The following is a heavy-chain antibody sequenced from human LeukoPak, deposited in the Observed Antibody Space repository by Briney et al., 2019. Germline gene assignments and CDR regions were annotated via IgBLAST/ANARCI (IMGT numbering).Heavy chain of an antibody. CDR1: GGSISSYY. D-gene: IGHD3-3*01. J-gene: IGHJ4*02. CDR3: AVRGSLWSGYLRGKYYFDY. V-gene: IGHV4-34*01. Sequence: PSETLSLTCTVSGGSISSYYWSWIRQPPGKGLEWIGEINHSGSTNYNPSLKSRVTISVDTSKNQFSLKLSSVTAADTAVYYCAVRGSLWSGYLRGKYYFDYWGQGTLVTVSS. CDR2: INHSGST.